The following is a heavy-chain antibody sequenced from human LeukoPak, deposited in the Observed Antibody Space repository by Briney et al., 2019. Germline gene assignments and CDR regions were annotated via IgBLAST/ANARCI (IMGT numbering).Heavy chain of an antibody. Sequence: GGSLRLSCAASGFTLCNYSMNWVRQAPGKGLEWVAFISSSSSYILYADSLKGRFTISRDNAKNSLYLQMNSLRADDTAVYYCARDLAYGDDGLWGQGTLVTVPS. J-gene: IGHJ4*02. V-gene: IGHV3-21*01. D-gene: IGHD4-17*01. CDR3: ARDLAYGDDGL. CDR2: ISSSSSYI. CDR1: GFTLCNYS.